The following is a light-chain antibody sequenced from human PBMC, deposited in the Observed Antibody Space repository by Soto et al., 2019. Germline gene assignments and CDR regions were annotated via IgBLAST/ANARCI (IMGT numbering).Light chain of an antibody. V-gene: IGKV3-11*01. Sequence: IVLTQSPATLSLSPGERATLSCGASQSVSSYLAWYQQKPGLAPRLVIYDSSIRATGIPDRFSGSGSGTDFTLTISSLEPEDFAVYYCQQRSNWPLSITFGQGTRLEIK. J-gene: IGKJ5*01. CDR1: QSVSSY. CDR3: QQRSNWPLSIT. CDR2: DSS.